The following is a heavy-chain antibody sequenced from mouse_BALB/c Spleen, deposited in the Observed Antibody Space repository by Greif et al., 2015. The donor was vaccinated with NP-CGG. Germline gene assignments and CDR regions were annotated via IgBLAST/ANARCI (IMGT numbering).Heavy chain of an antibody. D-gene: IGHD2-4*01. V-gene: IGHV1-20*02. CDR3: ASSYDYGFAY. J-gene: IGHJ3*01. Sequence: EVQLQQSGPELVKPGASVKISCKASGYSFTGYFMNWVMQSHGKSLEWIGRINPYNGDTFYNQKFKGKATLTVDKSSSTAHMELRSLASEDSAVYYCASSYDYGFAYWGQGTLVTVSA. CDR1: GYSFTGYF. CDR2: INPYNGDT.